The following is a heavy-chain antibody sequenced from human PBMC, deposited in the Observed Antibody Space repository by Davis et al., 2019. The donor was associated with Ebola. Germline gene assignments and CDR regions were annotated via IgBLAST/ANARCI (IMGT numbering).Heavy chain of an antibody. J-gene: IGHJ4*02. CDR3: ARGGSYRPYYFDY. Sequence: PSETLSLTCAVYGGSFSGYYWSWIRQPPGKGLEWIGEINHSGSTNYNPSLKSRVTISLDTSKNQFFLILSSVTAADMAVYYCARGGSYRPYYFDYWGQGTLVTVSS. CDR2: INHSGST. D-gene: IGHD3-16*02. CDR1: GGSFSGYY. V-gene: IGHV4-34*01.